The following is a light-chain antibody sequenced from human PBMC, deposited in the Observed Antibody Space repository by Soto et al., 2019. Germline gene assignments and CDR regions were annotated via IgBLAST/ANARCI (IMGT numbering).Light chain of an antibody. CDR2: SNN. CDR3: AAWDDSLNGYVV. V-gene: IGLV1-44*01. Sequence: QSVLTQPPSASGTPGQRVTISCSGSSSNIGSNTVNWYQQLPGTAPKLLIYSNNQRPSGVPDRFSGSKSGTSASLAISGLQSEDEAEYCCAAWDDSLNGYVVFGGGTQLTVL. J-gene: IGLJ2*01. CDR1: SSNIGSNT.